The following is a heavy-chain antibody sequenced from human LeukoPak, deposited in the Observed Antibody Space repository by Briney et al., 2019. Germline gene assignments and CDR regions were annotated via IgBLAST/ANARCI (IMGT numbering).Heavy chain of an antibody. D-gene: IGHD6-19*01. CDR1: GGTFSSYG. Sequence: GASVKVSCKASGGTFSSYGISWVRQAPGQGLEWMGGIIPIFGTANYAQKFQGRVTITADKSTSTAYMELSSLRSEDTAVYYCARGYSSGWYERHFDYWGQGTLVTASS. CDR2: IIPIFGTA. V-gene: IGHV1-69*06. CDR3: ARGYSSGWYERHFDY. J-gene: IGHJ4*02.